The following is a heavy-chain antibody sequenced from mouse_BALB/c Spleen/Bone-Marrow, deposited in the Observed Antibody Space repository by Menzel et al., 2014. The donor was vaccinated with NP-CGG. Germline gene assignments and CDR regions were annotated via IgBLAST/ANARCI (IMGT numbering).Heavy chain of an antibody. CDR2: IYPGNGGT. CDR3: ATSLPRYCYFDV. CDR1: GYTFTSYN. J-gene: IGHJ1*01. V-gene: IGHV1-12*01. Sequence: LQESGAELVRPGASVKMSCKASGYTFTSYNMHWVKQTPGQGLEWIGCIYPGNGGTNYNQKFKGKATLTADTSSTKTYMQINSTTSEDAADYCCATSLPRYCYFDVWGAGTTVTVSS. D-gene: IGHD2-1*01.